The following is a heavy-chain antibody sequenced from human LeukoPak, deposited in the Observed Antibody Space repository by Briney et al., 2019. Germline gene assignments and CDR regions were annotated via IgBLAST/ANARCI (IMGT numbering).Heavy chain of an antibody. CDR3: ARVKGSNWLDP. J-gene: IGHJ5*02. Sequence: SETLSLTCTVSGVSISIFYWSWIRQPPGKGLEWIGYSSNIEGTYYNPSLKSRVTISLDTSKNQFSLRLNSVTAADTDVYYCARVKGSNWLDPWGQGTLVTVSS. V-gene: IGHV4-59*01. D-gene: IGHD6-6*01. CDR2: SSNIEGT. CDR1: GVSISIFY.